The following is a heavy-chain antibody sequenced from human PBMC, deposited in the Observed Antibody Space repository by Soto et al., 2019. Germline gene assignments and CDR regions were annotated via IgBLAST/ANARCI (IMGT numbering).Heavy chain of an antibody. CDR2: MNPNSGNT. V-gene: IGHV1-8*01. D-gene: IGHD3-22*01. CDR3: ARRFYDSSGYYYVPYYFDY. Sequence: QVQLVQSGAEVKKPGASVKVSCKASGYTFTRYDIPWVRQATGQGLEWMGWMNPNSGNTGYAQKFQGRGTMTRNTSISKAYMELSSLRSEDTAVYYCARRFYDSSGYYYVPYYFDYWGQGTLVTVSS. CDR1: GYTFTRYD. J-gene: IGHJ4*02.